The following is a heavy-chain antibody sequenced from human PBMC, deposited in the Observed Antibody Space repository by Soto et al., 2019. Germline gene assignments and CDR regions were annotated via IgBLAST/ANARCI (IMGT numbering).Heavy chain of an antibody. J-gene: IGHJ6*02. CDR1: GFTVSSNY. Sequence: PGGSLRLSCAASGFTVSSNYMSWVRQAPGKGLEWVSVIYSGGSTYYADSVKGRFTISRDNSKNTLYLQMNSLRAEDTAVYYCARDRIAAAGRGWGYYYYGMDVWGQGTTVTVSS. D-gene: IGHD6-13*01. CDR2: IYSGGST. CDR3: ARDRIAAAGRGWGYYYYGMDV. V-gene: IGHV3-53*01.